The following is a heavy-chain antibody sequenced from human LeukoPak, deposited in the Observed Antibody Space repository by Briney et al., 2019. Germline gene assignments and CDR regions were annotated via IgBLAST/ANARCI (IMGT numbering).Heavy chain of an antibody. CDR2: ISAYNGNT. D-gene: IGHD4-17*01. Sequence: ASVRVSCKASGGTFSSYAISWVRQAPGQGLEWMGWISAYNGNTNYAQKLQGRVTMTTDTSTSTAYMELRSLRSDDTAVYYCARDWPVTTYYMDVWGKGTTVTVSS. CDR1: GGTFSSYA. J-gene: IGHJ6*03. CDR3: ARDWPVTTYYMDV. V-gene: IGHV1-18*01.